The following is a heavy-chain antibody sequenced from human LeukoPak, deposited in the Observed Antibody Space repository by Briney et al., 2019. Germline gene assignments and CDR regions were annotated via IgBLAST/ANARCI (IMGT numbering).Heavy chain of an antibody. CDR2: ISSSSSTI. V-gene: IGHV3-48*04. CDR1: GFVFSSNS. Sequence: GSLRLSCAASGFVFSSNSMIWVRQATGKGLEWVSYISSSSSTIYYADSVKGRFTISRDNAKNSLYLQMNSLRAEDTAVYYCARGTPYGSGSYYPNWGQGTLVTVSS. J-gene: IGHJ4*02. D-gene: IGHD3-10*01. CDR3: ARGTPYGSGSYYPN.